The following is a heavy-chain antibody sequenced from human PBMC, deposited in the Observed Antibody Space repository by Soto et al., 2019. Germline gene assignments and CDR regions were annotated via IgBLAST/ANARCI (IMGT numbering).Heavy chain of an antibody. J-gene: IGHJ4*02. V-gene: IGHV3-53*04. CDR1: GFTVSSNY. CDR2: IYSGGST. CDR3: ARELGVPQRKEYYFDY. D-gene: IGHD1-1*01. Sequence: EVQLVESGGGLVQPGGSLRLSCAASGFTVSSNYMSWVRQAPGKGLEWVSVIYSGGSTYYADSVKGRFTISRHNSKNTLYLQMNSLRAEDTAVYYCARELGVPQRKEYYFDYWGQGTLVTVSS.